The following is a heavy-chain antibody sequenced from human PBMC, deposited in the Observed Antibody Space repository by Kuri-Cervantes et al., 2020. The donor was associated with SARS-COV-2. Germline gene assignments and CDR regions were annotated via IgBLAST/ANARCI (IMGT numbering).Heavy chain of an antibody. CDR2: TIPIFGTA. V-gene: IGHV1-69*13. CDR3: ARPLHCTNGVCSYYYYYGMDV. CDR1: GGTFSSYA. Sequence: TVKVSCKASGGTFSSYAISWVREAPGQGLEWMGGTIPIFGTANYAQTFQGRVTITAGESTSTAYMELSSLRSEDTAVYYCARPLHCTNGVCSYYYYYGMDVWGQGTTVTVSS. D-gene: IGHD2-8*01. J-gene: IGHJ6*02.